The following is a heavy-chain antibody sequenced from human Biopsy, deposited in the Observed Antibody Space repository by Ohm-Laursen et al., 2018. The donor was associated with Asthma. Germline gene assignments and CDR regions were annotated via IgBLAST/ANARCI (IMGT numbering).Heavy chain of an antibody. V-gene: IGHV3-21*01. CDR1: GFDFSDYT. CDR3: ARFKRGYSYGYAGVFDY. Sequence: SLRLSCAASGFDFSDYTKNWVRQAPGKGLEWVSSISSLSRYKYYSDSLRGRVTISRDNAKSSLHLQMSSLRAEDTAVYYCARFKRGYSYGYAGVFDYWGQGTLVTVSS. J-gene: IGHJ4*02. CDR2: ISSLSRYK. D-gene: IGHD5-18*01.